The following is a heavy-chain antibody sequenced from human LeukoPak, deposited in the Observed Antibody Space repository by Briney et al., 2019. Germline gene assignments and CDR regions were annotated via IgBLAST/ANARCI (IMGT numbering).Heavy chain of an antibody. Sequence: ASVKVSCKAAGYSFTSFHINWVRQAPGQGPEWMGWMNPNTGDTGFPQNFQGRVTITQGSSISTVYMELSSLTSEDTAVYYCARRGLVAGIYDLVYGFDIWGQGTMVTVSS. J-gene: IGHJ3*02. V-gene: IGHV1-8*03. D-gene: IGHD3/OR15-3a*01. CDR1: GYSFTSFH. CDR2: MNPNTGDT. CDR3: ARRGLVAGIYDLVYGFDI.